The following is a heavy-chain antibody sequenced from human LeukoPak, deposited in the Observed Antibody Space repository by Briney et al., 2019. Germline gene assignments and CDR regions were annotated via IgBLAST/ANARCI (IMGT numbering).Heavy chain of an antibody. J-gene: IGHJ3*02. V-gene: IGHV3-21*01. D-gene: IGHD6-13*01. Sequence: NCVREAPGXXLEWGSSISSSSSYIYYADSVKGRFTISRDNAKNSLYLQMNSLRAEDTAVYYCARGQRIADAFDIWGQGTMVTVSS. CDR3: ARGQRIADAFDI. CDR2: ISSSSSYI.